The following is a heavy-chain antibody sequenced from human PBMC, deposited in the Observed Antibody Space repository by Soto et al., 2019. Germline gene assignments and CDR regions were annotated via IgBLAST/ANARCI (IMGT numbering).Heavy chain of an antibody. V-gene: IGHV3-23*01. CDR3: AKTVKSSSSWSLSYYYMDV. CDR1: GFTFSSYA. D-gene: IGHD6-6*01. CDR2: ISGSGGST. J-gene: IGHJ6*03. Sequence: GGSLRLSCAASGFTFSSYAMSWVRQAPGKGLEWVSAISGSGGSTYYADSVKGRFTISRDNSKNTLYLQMNSLRAEDTAVYYCAKTVKSSSSWSLSYYYMDVWGKGTTVTVSS.